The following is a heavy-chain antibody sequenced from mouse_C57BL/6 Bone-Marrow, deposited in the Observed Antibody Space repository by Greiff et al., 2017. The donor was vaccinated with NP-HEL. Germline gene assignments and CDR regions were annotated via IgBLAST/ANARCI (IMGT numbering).Heavy chain of an antibody. Sequence: VQLQQPGAELVMPGASVKLSCKASGYTFTSYWMHWVKQRPGQGLEWIGEVDPSGSYTNYNQKFKGKSTLTVDKSSSTAYMQLSSLTSEDSAVYYCARGEGFDYWGQGNTLTVSS. CDR1: GYTFTSYW. J-gene: IGHJ2*01. CDR3: ARGEGFDY. CDR2: VDPSGSYT. V-gene: IGHV1-69*01.